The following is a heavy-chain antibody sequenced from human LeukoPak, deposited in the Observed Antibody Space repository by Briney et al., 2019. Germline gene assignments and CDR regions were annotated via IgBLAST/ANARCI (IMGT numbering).Heavy chain of an antibody. Sequence: GASVKVSCKASGYSLTTYDINRVRQATGQGLEWMGWMNPNSGNTAYAQNFQGRVTMTRNTSISTAYMELSSLRSEDTAVYYCARGVLTLNWFDPWGQGTLVTVSS. V-gene: IGHV1-8*01. CDR1: GYSLTTYD. D-gene: IGHD2-8*01. CDR3: ARGVLTLNWFDP. CDR2: MNPNSGNT. J-gene: IGHJ5*02.